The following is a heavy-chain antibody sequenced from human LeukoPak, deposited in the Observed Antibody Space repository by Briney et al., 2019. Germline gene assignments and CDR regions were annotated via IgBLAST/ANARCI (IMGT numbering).Heavy chain of an antibody. CDR3: ARGTLNIPGEHGAFGY. J-gene: IGHJ4*02. Sequence: SETLSLTCTVSGGSISSSSYYWGWIRQPPGNGLEWIGSNSGSTYYNPSLKSRVTISVDTSKNQFSLKLSSVTAADTAVYYCARGTLNIPGEHGAFGYWGQGTLVTVSS. CDR2: NSGST. D-gene: IGHD1-14*01. V-gene: IGHV4-39*07. CDR1: GGSISSSSYY.